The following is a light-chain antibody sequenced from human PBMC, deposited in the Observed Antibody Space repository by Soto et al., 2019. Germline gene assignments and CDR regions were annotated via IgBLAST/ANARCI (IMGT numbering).Light chain of an antibody. J-gene: IGKJ1*01. CDR3: HQYYSTPWT. CDR2: WAS. Sequence: DIVMTQSPDSLAVSLGERATINCKSSQSVLYSSNNKNYLAWYQQKPGQPPKLLIYWASTRESGVPDRFSGSGSGTDFTLTISSLQAEDVAVSYCHQYYSTPWTFGQGTKVEIK. CDR1: QSVLYSSNNKNY. V-gene: IGKV4-1*01.